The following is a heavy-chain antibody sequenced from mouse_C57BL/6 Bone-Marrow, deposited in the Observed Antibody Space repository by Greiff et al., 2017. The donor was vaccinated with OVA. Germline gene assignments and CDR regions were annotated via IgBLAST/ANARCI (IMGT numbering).Heavy chain of an antibody. Sequence: QVQLKQPGAELVMPGASVKLSCKASGYTFTSYWMHWVKQRPGQGLEWIGEIDPSDSYTNYNQKFKGKSTLTVDKSSSTAYMQLSSLTSEDSAVYYCARPFITTAHWYFDVWGTGTTVTVSS. CDR1: GYTFTSYW. V-gene: IGHV1-69*01. D-gene: IGHD1-1*01. J-gene: IGHJ1*03. CDR3: ARPFITTAHWYFDV. CDR2: IDPSDSYT.